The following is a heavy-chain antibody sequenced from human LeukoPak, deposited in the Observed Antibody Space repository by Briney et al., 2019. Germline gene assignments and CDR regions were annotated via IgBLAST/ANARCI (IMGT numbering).Heavy chain of an antibody. CDR2: INHSGST. CDR3: ARVSSLLHASFDY. D-gene: IGHD3-22*01. V-gene: IGHV4-34*01. CDR1: GGSFSGYY. J-gene: IGHJ4*02. Sequence: PSETLSLTCAVYGGSFSGYYWSWIRQPPGKGLEWIGEINHSGSTNYNPSLKSRVTISVDTSKNQFSLKLSSVTAADTAVYYCARVSSLLHASFDYWGQGTLVTVSS.